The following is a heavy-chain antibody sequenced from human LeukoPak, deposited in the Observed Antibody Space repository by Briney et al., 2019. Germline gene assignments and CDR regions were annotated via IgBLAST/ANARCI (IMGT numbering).Heavy chain of an antibody. J-gene: IGHJ4*02. V-gene: IGHV1-46*01. CDR1: GYTFSSYG. CDR2: INPSGGST. Sequence: ASVKVSCKASGYTFSSYGISWVRQAPGQGLEWMGIINPSGGSTSYAQKFQGRVTMTRDTSTSTVYMELSSLRSEDTAVYYCARELVSAAFDYWGQGTLVTVSS. D-gene: IGHD6-13*01. CDR3: ARELVSAAFDY.